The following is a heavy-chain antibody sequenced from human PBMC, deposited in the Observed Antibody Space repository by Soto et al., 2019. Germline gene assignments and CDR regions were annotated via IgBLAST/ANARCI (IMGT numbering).Heavy chain of an antibody. J-gene: IGHJ4*02. V-gene: IGHV3-11*06. D-gene: IGHD1-26*01. CDR3: ARQGVVGATILPSDY. CDR1: GFSFRDYY. Sequence: PGGSLRLSCAASGFSFRDYYMSWIRQAPGKGLEWVSVISSYSSYINYVDSVRGRFTISRDNAKNSLYLQMNSLIAEDTAVYYCARQGVVGATILPSDYWGQGTLVTVSS. CDR2: ISSYSSYI.